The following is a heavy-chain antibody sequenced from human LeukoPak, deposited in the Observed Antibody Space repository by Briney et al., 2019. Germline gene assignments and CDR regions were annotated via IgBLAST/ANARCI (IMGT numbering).Heavy chain of an antibody. CDR2: INPDGSST. D-gene: IGHD6-13*01. CDR3: VREGGSSSWYFWGFDY. V-gene: IGHV3-74*01. Sequence: GRSLRLSCAASGFTFSTYWMHWVRQVPGKGLVWVSRINPDGSSTHYADSVRGRFTISRENAKNTLYVQMNTLRAEDTAIYYCVREGGSSSWYFWGFDYWGQGTLVTVSS. J-gene: IGHJ4*02. CDR1: GFTFSTYW.